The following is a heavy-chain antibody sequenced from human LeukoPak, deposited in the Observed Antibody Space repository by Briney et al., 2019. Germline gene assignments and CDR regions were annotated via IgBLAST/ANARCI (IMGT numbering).Heavy chain of an antibody. CDR2: INPNSGGT. CDR1: GYTFTGYY. D-gene: IGHD6-13*01. J-gene: IGHJ4*02. CDR3: ARAGSSSWYYFDY. V-gene: IGHV1-2*02. Sequence: ASVTVSCKASGYTFTGYYMHWVRQAPGQGLEWMGWINPNSGGTNYAQKFQGRVTMTRDTSISTAYMELSRLRSDNTAVYYCARAGSSSWYYFDYWGQGTLVTVSS.